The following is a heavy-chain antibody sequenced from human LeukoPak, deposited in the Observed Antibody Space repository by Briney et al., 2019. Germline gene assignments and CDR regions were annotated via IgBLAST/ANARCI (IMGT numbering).Heavy chain of an antibody. V-gene: IGHV3-30*04. CDR1: GFTFSSYA. J-gene: IGHJ3*02. Sequence: PGGSLRLSCEASGFTFSSYAMHWVRQAPGKGLEWVAVISYDGSNKYYADSVKGRFTISRDNSKNTLYLQMNSLRAEDTAVYYCAREGPRWLQRAFDIWGQGTMVTVSS. CDR3: AREGPRWLQRAFDI. CDR2: ISYDGSNK. D-gene: IGHD5-24*01.